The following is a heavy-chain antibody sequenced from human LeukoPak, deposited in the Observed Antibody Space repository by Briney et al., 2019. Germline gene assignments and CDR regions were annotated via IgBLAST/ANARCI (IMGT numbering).Heavy chain of an antibody. CDR1: GYTFTGYY. D-gene: IGHD4-23*01. Sequence: ASVKVSCKASGYTFTGYYMHWVRQAPGQGLEWMGIINPSGGSTSYAQKFQGRVTMARDMSTSTDYMELSSLRSEDTAVYYCARDNSVEDTAWWFDPWGQGTLVTVSS. CDR3: ARDNSVEDTAWWFDP. V-gene: IGHV1-46*01. J-gene: IGHJ5*02. CDR2: INPSGGST.